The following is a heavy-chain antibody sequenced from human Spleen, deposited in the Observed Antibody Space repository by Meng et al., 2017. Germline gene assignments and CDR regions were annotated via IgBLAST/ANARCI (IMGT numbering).Heavy chain of an antibody. Sequence: QLQLQMWCAGLLKPSATLFLTWAVYGGSFSGSYWICIRQPPGKGLGWIGEINHSGSTNYNPSLKSRVTISVDTSKNQFSLKLSSVTAADTAVYYCARGPWLNWNYPAYFQHWGQGTLVTVSS. D-gene: IGHD1-7*01. CDR2: INHSGST. CDR3: ARGPWLNWNYPAYFQH. V-gene: IGHV4-34*01. J-gene: IGHJ1*01. CDR1: GGSFSGSY.